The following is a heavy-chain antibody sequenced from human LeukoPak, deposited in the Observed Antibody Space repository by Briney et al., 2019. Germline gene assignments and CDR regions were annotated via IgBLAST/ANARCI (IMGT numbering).Heavy chain of an antibody. Sequence: ASVKVSCKASGYTFTSYGISWVRQAPGQGLEWMGWISAYYGNTNYAQKLQGRVTMTTDTSTSTAYMELRSLRSDDTAVYYCARDRNYDFWSAEYGNWFDPWGQGTLVTVSS. CDR3: ARDRNYDFWSAEYGNWFDP. CDR2: ISAYYGNT. D-gene: IGHD3-3*01. CDR1: GYTFTSYG. J-gene: IGHJ5*02. V-gene: IGHV1-18*01.